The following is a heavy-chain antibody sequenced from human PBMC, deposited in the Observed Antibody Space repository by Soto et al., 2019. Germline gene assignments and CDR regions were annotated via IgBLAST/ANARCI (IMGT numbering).Heavy chain of an antibody. V-gene: IGHV6-1*01. J-gene: IGHJ4*02. CDR2: TYYRSKWYN. D-gene: IGHD6-19*01. CDR3: ARGYSSGWHRGALDY. Sequence: SQTLSLTCAISVDRVSSDSAAWNLISQSPSRGLEWLGRTYYRSKWYNDYAVSVKSRITINPDTSKNQFSLQLNSVTPEDADVYYCARGYSSGWHRGALDYWGQGTLVTVSS. CDR1: VDRVSSDSAA.